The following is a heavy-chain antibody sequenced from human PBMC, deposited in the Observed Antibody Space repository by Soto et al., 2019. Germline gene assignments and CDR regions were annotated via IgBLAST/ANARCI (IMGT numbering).Heavy chain of an antibody. D-gene: IGHD2-15*01. Sequence: QVQLVQSGAEVKKPGSSVKVSCKASGGTFSNYIITWVRQAPGQVLEWMGRIIPIVGIGNNAQKFQGRVTITADTARNIAYMELGSVSSEDTAVYYCAIDTDCSGGTGYQSNNLIDPCGQGTLVTVSS. V-gene: IGHV1-69*08. CDR1: GGTFSNYI. CDR3: AIDTDCSGGTGYQSNNLIDP. CDR2: IIPIVGIG. J-gene: IGHJ5*02.